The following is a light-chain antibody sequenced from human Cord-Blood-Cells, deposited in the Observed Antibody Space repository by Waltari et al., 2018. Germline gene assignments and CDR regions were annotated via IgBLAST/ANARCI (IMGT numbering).Light chain of an antibody. V-gene: IGKV1-5*03. CDR3: QQYNSYSYS. CDR1: QSISSW. CDR2: KAY. Sequence: DIQMTQSPSTLSASVGDRVTITCRASQSISSWLAWYQHKPGKAPKLLIYKAYSLESGVTSRFSGSGSGTELTLTISSLQPDYVATYYCQQYNSYSYSFGQGTNLEIK. J-gene: IGKJ2*03.